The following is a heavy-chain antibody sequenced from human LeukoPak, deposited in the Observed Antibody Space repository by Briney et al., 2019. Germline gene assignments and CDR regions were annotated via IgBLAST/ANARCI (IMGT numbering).Heavy chain of an antibody. V-gene: IGHV6-1*01. CDR2: TYYGSKWYT. D-gene: IGHD6-13*01. CDR1: GDSVSSNSAA. CDR3: ARNPNSFSSSWSLFDY. J-gene: IGHJ4*02. Sequence: SHTLSLTCAISGDSVSSNSAAWNWIRQSPSRGLEWLGRTYYGSKWYTDYAVSVKSRITINPDTPKNQFSLQLNSVTPEDTAVYYCARNPNSFSSSWSLFDYWGQGTLVTVSS.